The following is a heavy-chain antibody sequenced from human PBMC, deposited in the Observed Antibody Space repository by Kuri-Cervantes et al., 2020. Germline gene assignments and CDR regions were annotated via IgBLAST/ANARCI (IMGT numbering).Heavy chain of an antibody. CDR1: GYTFTGYY. J-gene: IGHJ5*02. CDR2: INPNSGGT. Sequence: ASVKVSCKASGYTFTGYYMHWVRQAPGQGLEWMGWINPNSGGTNYAQKFQGWVTMTRDTSISTAYMELSRLRSEDTAVYYCARVESLSRFDPWGQGTLVTVSS. V-gene: IGHV1-2*04. CDR3: ARVESLSRFDP.